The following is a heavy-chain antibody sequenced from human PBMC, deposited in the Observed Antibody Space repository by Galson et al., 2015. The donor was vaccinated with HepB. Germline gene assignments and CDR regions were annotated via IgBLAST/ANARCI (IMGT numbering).Heavy chain of an antibody. CDR3: ARGGWSDYPAGRVGRSYYYHALEV. D-gene: IGHD6-19*01. J-gene: IGHJ6*02. CDR2: IIPIHATS. CDR1: GGTFDSYA. Sequence: SVKVSCTASGGTFDSYAINWVRQAPGQGLEWIGGIIPIHATSNSAHNFQGRVTFSADEPTSTVHMQLSNLRSEDTAIYFCARGGWSDYPAGRVGRSYYYHALEVWGQGTKVTVSS. V-gene: IGHV1-69*13.